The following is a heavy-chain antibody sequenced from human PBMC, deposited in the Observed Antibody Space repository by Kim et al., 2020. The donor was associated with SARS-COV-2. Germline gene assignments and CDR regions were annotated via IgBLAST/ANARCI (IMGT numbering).Heavy chain of an antibody. V-gene: IGHV1-18*01. D-gene: IGHD3-10*01. J-gene: IGHJ4*02. CDR3: ARDRDRSWGGSYYIS. CDR1: GYTFTSFG. Sequence: ASVKVSCKASGYTFTSFGISWVRQAPGQGLEWLGWISPYNDKTKYAQKFQGRVTMTADTSTSTAYMELRSLRSDDTAVYYCARDRDRSWGGSYYISWGQGTLVTVSS. CDR2: ISPYNDKT.